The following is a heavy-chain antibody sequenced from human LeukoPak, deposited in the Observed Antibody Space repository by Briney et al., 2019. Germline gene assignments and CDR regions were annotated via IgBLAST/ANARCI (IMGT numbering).Heavy chain of an antibody. CDR1: GYTLTSYY. D-gene: IGHD5-18*01. J-gene: IGHJ6*02. CDR2: INPSGGST. V-gene: IGHV1-46*01. CDR3: ARDTAKYSFRTIGYYGMDV. Sequence: ASVKVSCKASGYTLTSYYMHWVRQAPGQGLEWMGIINPSGGSTSYAQKFQGRVTMTRDTSTSTVYMELSSLRSEDTAVYYCARDTAKYSFRTIGYYGMDVWGQGTTVTVSS.